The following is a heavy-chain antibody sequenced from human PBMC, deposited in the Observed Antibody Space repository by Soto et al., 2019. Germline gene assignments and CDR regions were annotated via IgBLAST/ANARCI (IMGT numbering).Heavy chain of an antibody. Sequence: SETLSLTCAVYGGSFSGYYWSWIRQPPGKGLEWIGEINHSGSTNYNPSLKSRVTISVDTSKNQFSLKLSSVTAADTAVYYCATRPLNDYYDSSGSPPDYWGQGTLVTVSS. V-gene: IGHV4-34*01. CDR3: ATRPLNDYYDSSGSPPDY. J-gene: IGHJ4*02. D-gene: IGHD3-22*01. CDR2: INHSGST. CDR1: GGSFSGYY.